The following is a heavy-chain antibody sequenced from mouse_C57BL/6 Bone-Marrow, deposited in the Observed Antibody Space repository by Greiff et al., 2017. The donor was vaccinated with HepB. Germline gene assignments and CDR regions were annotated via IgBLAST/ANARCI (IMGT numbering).Heavy chain of an antibody. CDR3: TGYGSSPSY. CDR1: GFNIKDDY. V-gene: IGHV14-4*01. CDR2: IDPENGDT. Sequence: VQLQQSGAELVRPGASVKLSCTASGFNIKDDYMHWVKQRPEQGLEWIGWIDPENGDTEYASKFQGKATITADTSSNTAYLQLSSLTSEGAAVYYCTGYGSSPSYWGQGTLVTVSA. J-gene: IGHJ3*01. D-gene: IGHD1-1*01.